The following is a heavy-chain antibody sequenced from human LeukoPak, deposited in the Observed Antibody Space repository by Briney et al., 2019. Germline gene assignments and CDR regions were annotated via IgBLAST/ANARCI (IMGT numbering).Heavy chain of an antibody. Sequence: GGSLRLSCSASGFTFSSYAMHWVRQAPGKGLEYVSAISSNGGSTYYADSVKGRFTISRDNSKITLYLQMSSLRAEDTAVYYCVKGNPYYYDSSGYSPYWGQGTLVTVSS. D-gene: IGHD3-22*01. V-gene: IGHV3-64D*09. CDR3: VKGNPYYYDSSGYSPY. CDR1: GFTFSSYA. CDR2: ISSNGGST. J-gene: IGHJ4*02.